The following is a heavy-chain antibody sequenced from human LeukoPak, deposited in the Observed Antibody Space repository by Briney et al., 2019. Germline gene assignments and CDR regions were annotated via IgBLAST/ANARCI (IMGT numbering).Heavy chain of an antibody. CDR2: ISAYNGNT. D-gene: IGHD3-22*01. V-gene: IGHV1-18*01. CDR3: ARTDFYDHHFDY. Sequence: ASVKVSCKASGYTFTSYSITWVRQAPGQGLEWMGWISAYNGNTNYAQKFQDRVTMTTDTSTSTTYMELRSLRSDDTTVYYCARTDFYDHHFDYWGQGTLVTVSS. CDR1: GYTFTSYS. J-gene: IGHJ4*01.